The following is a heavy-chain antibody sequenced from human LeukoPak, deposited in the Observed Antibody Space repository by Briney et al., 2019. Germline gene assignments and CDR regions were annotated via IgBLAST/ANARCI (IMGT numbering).Heavy chain of an antibody. D-gene: IGHD3-22*01. V-gene: IGHV1-46*01. CDR1: GYTFTSYY. CDR2: INPSGGST. J-gene: IGHJ4*02. Sequence: ASVKVSCKASGYTFTSYYMHWVRQAPGQGLEWMGIINPSGGSTSYAQKFQGRVTMTRDTSTSTVYMELRSLRSDDTAVYYCARDATGVEYYYDSSGYDDYWGQGTLVTVSS. CDR3: ARDATGVEYYYDSSGYDDY.